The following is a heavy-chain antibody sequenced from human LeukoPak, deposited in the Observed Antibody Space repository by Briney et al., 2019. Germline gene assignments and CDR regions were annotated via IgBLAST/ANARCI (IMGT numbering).Heavy chain of an antibody. Sequence: GGSLRLSCAASGFTFSDSYMTWVRQAPGKGVEWVAYISGSGHDINYSDSVKGRFTISRDNAKNSLYLQMSSLRVEDTAVYYCTRDPRHFDSCGQGTLVTVSS. CDR3: TRDPRHFDS. V-gene: IGHV3-11*04. CDR1: GFTFSDSY. J-gene: IGHJ5*01. D-gene: IGHD6-6*01. CDR2: ISGSGHDI.